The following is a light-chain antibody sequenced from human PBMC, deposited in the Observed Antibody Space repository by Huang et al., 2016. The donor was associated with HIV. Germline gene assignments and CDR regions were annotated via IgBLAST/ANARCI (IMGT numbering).Light chain of an antibody. J-gene: IGKJ2*01. CDR1: QDIATH. Sequence: DIQMTQSPSSLSASVGDRVVITRRASQDIATHLVWFQQRPGQPPNSLIYAASTLQTGVPSRFSGSGAGTDFTLTIAQLQPEDFATYFCQQYDSFPVTFGRGTKLDIK. V-gene: IGKV1-16*01. CDR2: AAS. CDR3: QQYDSFPVT.